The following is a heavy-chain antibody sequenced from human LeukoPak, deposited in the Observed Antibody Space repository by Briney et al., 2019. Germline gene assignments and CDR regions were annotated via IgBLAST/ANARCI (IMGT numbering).Heavy chain of an antibody. V-gene: IGHV1-2*02. J-gene: IGHJ4*02. CDR3: ARVGDYGDYGRLFDY. Sequence: ASVKVSCKASGYTFTGYYMHWVRQAPGQGFEWMGWINPNSGGTNYAQKFQGRVTMTRDTSISTAYMELSRLRSDDTAVYYCARVGDYGDYGRLFDYWGQGTLVTVSS. CDR2: INPNSGGT. CDR1: GYTFTGYY. D-gene: IGHD4-17*01.